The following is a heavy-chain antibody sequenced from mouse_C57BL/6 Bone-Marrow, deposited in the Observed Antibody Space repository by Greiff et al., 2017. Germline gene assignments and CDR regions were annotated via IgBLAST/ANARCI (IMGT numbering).Heavy chain of an antibody. J-gene: IGHJ2*01. CDR3: ARLYDGYLYYFDY. Sequence: VQLQQPGAELVKPGASVKLSCKASGYTFTSYWMHWVKQRPGQGLEWIGMIHPNSGSTNYNEKFKSKATLTVDKSSSTAYMQLSSLTSEDSAVYYCARLYDGYLYYFDYWGQGTTLTVSS. V-gene: IGHV1-64*01. CDR2: IHPNSGST. D-gene: IGHD2-3*01. CDR1: GYTFTSYW.